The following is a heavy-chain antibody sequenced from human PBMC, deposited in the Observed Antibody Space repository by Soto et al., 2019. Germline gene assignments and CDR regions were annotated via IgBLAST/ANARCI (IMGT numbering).Heavy chain of an antibody. CDR1: GFSFSNAW. Sequence: EVQLVESGGDFVKPGGSLRVSCAVSGFSFSNAWMSWVRQAPGKGLEWVGRIKSRADGGTTDYTAPVKGRFTISRDDSKNTVFLQMNSLKTEDTAVSYCTDHLGEFFPRDYWGQGTLVTVSS. CDR3: TDHLGEFFPRDY. D-gene: IGHD3-16*01. J-gene: IGHJ4*02. CDR2: IKSRADGGTT. V-gene: IGHV3-15*01.